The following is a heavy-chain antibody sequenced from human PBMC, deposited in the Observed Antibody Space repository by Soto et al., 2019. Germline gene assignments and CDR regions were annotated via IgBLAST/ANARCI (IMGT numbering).Heavy chain of an antibody. Sequence: QVQLVESGGGVVQPGRSLRLSCAASGFTFSSYAMHWVRQAPGKGLEWVAVISYDGSNKYYADSVKGRFTISRDNSKNTLYLQMNSLRAEDTAVYYCAKDRIFPEDYYYGMDVWGQGTTVTVSS. CDR3: AKDRIFPEDYYYGMDV. D-gene: IGHD3-3*01. CDR1: GFTFSSYA. J-gene: IGHJ6*02. CDR2: ISYDGSNK. V-gene: IGHV3-30-3*01.